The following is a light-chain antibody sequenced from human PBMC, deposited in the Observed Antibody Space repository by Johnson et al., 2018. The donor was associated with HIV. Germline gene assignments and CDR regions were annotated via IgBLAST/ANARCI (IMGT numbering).Light chain of an antibody. J-gene: IGLJ1*01. CDR2: ENN. CDR3: GAWDISLSVGYV. V-gene: IGLV1-51*02. Sequence: QSILTQPPSVSAAPGQKVTISCSGSSSNIGNNYVSWYQQLPGTAPKLLIYENNKRPSGIPDRFSGSKSGTSATLGITGLQTGDEADYYCGAWDISLSVGYVFGTGTKVTLL. CDR1: SSNIGNNY.